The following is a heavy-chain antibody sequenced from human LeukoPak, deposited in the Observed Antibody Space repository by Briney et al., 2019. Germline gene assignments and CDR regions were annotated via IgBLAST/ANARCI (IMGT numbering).Heavy chain of an antibody. CDR3: ARGTRNWYAIY. CDR2: IFRSGST. Sequence: SETLSLTCAVSGDSISSSIYFWGWIRQPPGKGLEWIGTIFRSGSTSYNPSLKSRLTISVDTSENQFSLKLNSVTAADTAVYYCARGTRNWYAIYWGQGILVTVSS. D-gene: IGHD1-20*01. J-gene: IGHJ4*02. V-gene: IGHV4-39*07. CDR1: GDSISSSIYF.